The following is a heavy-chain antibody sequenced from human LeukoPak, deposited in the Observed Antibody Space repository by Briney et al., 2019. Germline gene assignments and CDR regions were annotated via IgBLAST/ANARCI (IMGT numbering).Heavy chain of an antibody. CDR2: ISESGGTT. D-gene: IGHD6-19*01. J-gene: IGHJ4*02. CDR3: ARRWLVNG. CDR1: GFTFNNYA. Sequence: GGSLRLSCAASGFTFNNYAMNWVRQAPGKGLEWVSSISESGGTTDYADSVKGRFTISRDNSKNTLYLQMNSLRAEDTAVYYCARRWLVNGWGQGTLVTVSS. V-gene: IGHV3-23*01.